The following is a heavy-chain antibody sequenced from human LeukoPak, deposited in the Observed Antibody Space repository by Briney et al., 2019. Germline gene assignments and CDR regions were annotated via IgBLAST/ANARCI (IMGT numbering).Heavy chain of an antibody. CDR1: GYTFTSYD. CDR2: MNPNSGNT. D-gene: IGHD6-13*01. CDR3: ARVISSSWYHHDH. Sequence: RASVKVSCKASGYTFTSYDINWVRQATGQGLEWMGWMNPNSGNTGYAQKFQGRVTITRNTSISTAYMELRSLRFDDTAFYYCARVISSSWYHHDHWGQGTLVTVSS. V-gene: IGHV1-8*03. J-gene: IGHJ4*02.